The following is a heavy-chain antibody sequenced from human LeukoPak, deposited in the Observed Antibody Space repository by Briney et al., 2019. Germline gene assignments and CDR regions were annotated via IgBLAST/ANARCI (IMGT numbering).Heavy chain of an antibody. D-gene: IGHD2-2*01. CDR1: GFTFSTYA. CDR2: ISSSGSRT. Sequence: GGSLRLSCATSGFTFSTYAMSWVRQAPGKGLEWVSAISSSGSRTYYAESVKGRFTISRDRSKNTLYLRMNSLRAEDTAVYYCAGLPAASSFDYWGQGTLVTVSS. V-gene: IGHV3-23*01. J-gene: IGHJ4*02. CDR3: AGLPAASSFDY.